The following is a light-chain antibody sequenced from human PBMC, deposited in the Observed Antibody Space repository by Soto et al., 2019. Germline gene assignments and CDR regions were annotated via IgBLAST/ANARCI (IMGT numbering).Light chain of an antibody. J-gene: IGKJ1*01. CDR1: QSISSW. Sequence: DIQMTQSPSTLSASVGDRVTITCRASQSISSWLAWYQQKPGKAPKLLIYKASSLESGVPSRFNGSGSGTEFTLTISSLQPDDCATYYCQQYNSYPWTFGQGTKVEIK. CDR3: QQYNSYPWT. CDR2: KAS. V-gene: IGKV1-5*03.